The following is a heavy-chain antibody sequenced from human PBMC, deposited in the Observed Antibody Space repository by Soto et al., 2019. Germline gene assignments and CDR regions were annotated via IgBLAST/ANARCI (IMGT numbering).Heavy chain of an antibody. V-gene: IGHV1-69*01. D-gene: IGHD1-7*01. CDR3: ARDDDELRERRFDP. CDR1: GGSFSSYA. J-gene: IGHJ5*02. Sequence: QVQLVQSGAEVKKPGSSVKVSCKASGGSFSSYAISWVRQAPGQGLEWMGGIIPIFGTANYAQKFQGRVTITADESTSTAYMELSSPRSADTAVYYCARDDDELRERRFDPWGQGTLVTVSS. CDR2: IIPIFGTA.